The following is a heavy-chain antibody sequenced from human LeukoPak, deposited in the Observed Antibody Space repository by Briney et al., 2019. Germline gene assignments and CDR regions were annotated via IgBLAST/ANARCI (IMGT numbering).Heavy chain of an antibody. Sequence: ASVKVSCKASGYTFTSYDINWVRQATGQGLEWMGWMNPNSGNTGYAQKFQGRVTMTRNTSISTAYMELSSLRYDDTAVYFCARKYLYGSGKPHFDHWGQGTLVTVSS. CDR3: ARKYLYGSGKPHFDH. CDR2: MNPNSGNT. D-gene: IGHD3-10*01. CDR1: GYTFTSYD. V-gene: IGHV1-8*01. J-gene: IGHJ4*02.